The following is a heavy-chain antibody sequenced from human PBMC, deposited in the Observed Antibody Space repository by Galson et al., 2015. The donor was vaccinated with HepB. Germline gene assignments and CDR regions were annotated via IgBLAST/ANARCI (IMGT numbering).Heavy chain of an antibody. Sequence: SETLSLTCAVSGGSIISERWWTWVRQPPGKGLEWIGEIFQSGRTAYNPSLKSRVTISLDTTRNQLSLTLEPVTAADTAMYYCAVRPNRAVAGGLNSWGQGTQVIVSS. CDR3: AVRPNRAVAGGLNS. J-gene: IGHJ4*02. CDR2: IFQSGRT. CDR1: GGSIISERW. D-gene: IGHD6-19*01. V-gene: IGHV4-4*02.